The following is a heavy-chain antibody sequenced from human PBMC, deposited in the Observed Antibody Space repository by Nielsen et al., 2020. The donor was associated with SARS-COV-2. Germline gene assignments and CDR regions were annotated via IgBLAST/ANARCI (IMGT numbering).Heavy chain of an antibody. J-gene: IGHJ4*02. D-gene: IGHD6-6*01. V-gene: IGHV1-3*01. CDR3: ARTSSGFFDY. Sequence: WVRQAPGQRLEWMGWINAGNGDTKYSQKFQGRVTITRDTSTSTVYMELSSLRSEDTAVYYCARTSSGFFDYWGQGTLVTVSS. CDR2: INAGNGDT.